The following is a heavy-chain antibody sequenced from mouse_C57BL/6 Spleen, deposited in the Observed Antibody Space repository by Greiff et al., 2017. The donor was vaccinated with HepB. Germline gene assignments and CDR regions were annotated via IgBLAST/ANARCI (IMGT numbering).Heavy chain of an antibody. CDR3: AGDFPFAY. CDR2: IHPNSGST. CDR1: GYTFTSYW. J-gene: IGHJ3*01. Sequence: VQLQQPGAELVKPGASVKLSCKASGYTFTSYWMHGVKQRPGQGLEWIGMIHPNSGSTNYNEKFKSKATLTVDKSSSPAYMQLSSLTSEDSAVYYCAGDFPFAYWGQGTLVTVSA. V-gene: IGHV1-64*01.